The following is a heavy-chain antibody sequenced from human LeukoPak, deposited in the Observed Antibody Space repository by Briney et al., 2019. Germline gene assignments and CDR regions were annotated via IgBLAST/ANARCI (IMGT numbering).Heavy chain of an antibody. Sequence: SETLSLTCTVSGGSISSYYWSWIRQPPGKGLEWIGYIYYSGSTNYNPSLKSRVTISVDTSKNQFSLKLSSVTAADTAVYYCARCLPAAHNWFDPWGQGTLVTVSS. J-gene: IGHJ5*02. CDR2: IYYSGST. CDR3: ARCLPAAHNWFDP. D-gene: IGHD2-2*01. V-gene: IGHV4-59*08. CDR1: GGSISSYY.